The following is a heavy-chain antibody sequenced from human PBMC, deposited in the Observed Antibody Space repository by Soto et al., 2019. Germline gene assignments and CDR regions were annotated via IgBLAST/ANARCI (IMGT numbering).Heavy chain of an antibody. CDR1: GGTFSSYA. J-gene: IGHJ5*02. Sequence: QVQLVQSGAEVKKPGSSVKVSCKASGGTFSSYAISWVRQAPGQGLEWMGGIIPIFGTANYAQKFQGRVTITADESTSPAYMEIGNLRYEDTAVYYWARDVEWNGGIGWFDPWGQGTLVTVSS. V-gene: IGHV1-69*12. D-gene: IGHD1-1*01. CDR2: IIPIFGTA. CDR3: ARDVEWNGGIGWFDP.